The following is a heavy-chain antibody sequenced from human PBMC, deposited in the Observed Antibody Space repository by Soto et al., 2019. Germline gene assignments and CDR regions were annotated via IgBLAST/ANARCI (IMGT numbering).Heavy chain of an antibody. V-gene: IGHV1-2*02. J-gene: IGHJ4*02. Sequence: ASVKVSCKASGYTFKDYYMHWVRQAPGQGLEWMGWINPNSGGTNYAQKFQGRVTMTRDTSITTAYMEPSRLRSDDAAVYYCQSSSSGTDFDYWGQGTLVTVSS. CDR3: QSSSSGTDFDY. D-gene: IGHD6-6*01. CDR1: GYTFKDYY. CDR2: INPNSGGT.